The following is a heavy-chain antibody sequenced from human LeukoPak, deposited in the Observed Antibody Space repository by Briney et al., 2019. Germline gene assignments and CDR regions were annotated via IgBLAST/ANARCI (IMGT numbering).Heavy chain of an antibody. D-gene: IGHD2-15*01. V-gene: IGHV4-59*01. CDR2: IYYSGST. Sequence: SETLSLTCTVSGGSISSYYWSWIRQPPGKGLEWIGYIYYSGSTNYNPSLKSRVTISVDTSKNQFSLKLSSVTAADTAVYYCARRGFCTGASCSFALDHWGQGILVTVSS. CDR1: GGSISSYY. CDR3: ARRGFCTGASCSFALDH. J-gene: IGHJ4*02.